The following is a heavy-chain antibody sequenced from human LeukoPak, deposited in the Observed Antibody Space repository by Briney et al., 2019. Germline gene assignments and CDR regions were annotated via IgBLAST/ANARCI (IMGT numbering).Heavy chain of an antibody. J-gene: IGHJ4*02. CDR3: ARGRSDYYLDS. Sequence: GVSVKVSCKTSGYTFTGYYLFWVRQAPGQGLEWMGWINPNSGGTNYAQNFQGRVTMTRDTSISTAYMGLSRLRSDDTAVYFCARGRSDYYLDSWGQGTLVTVSS. CDR2: INPNSGGT. D-gene: IGHD3-10*01. V-gene: IGHV1-2*02. CDR1: GYTFTGYY.